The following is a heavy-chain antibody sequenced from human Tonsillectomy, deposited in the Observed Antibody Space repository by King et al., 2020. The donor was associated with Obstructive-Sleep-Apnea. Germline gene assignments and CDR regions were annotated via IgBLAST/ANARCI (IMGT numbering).Heavy chain of an antibody. J-gene: IGHJ6*02. D-gene: IGHD3-10*01. CDR1: GFTFSKYA. Sequence: VQLVESGGGVVQPGRSLKLSCAASGFTFSKYAMHWVRQAPGKGLEWVAVISYDGSNQYYADSVKGRFAISRDTSKNTLSLQMNSLRAEDTAVYYCARDEQYWRFGALYYYGMDVWGQGTTVTVS. CDR2: ISYDGSNQ. V-gene: IGHV3-30*09. CDR3: ARDEQYWRFGALYYYGMDV.